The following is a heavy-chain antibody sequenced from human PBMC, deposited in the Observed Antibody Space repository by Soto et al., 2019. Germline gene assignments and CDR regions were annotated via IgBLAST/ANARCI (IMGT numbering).Heavy chain of an antibody. Sequence: SETLSLTCTVSGGSISSSSYYWGWIRQPPGKGLEWIGSIYYSGSTYYNPSLKSRVTISVDTSKNQFSLKLSSVTAADTAVYYCARQSMVRGVIRPLYYFDYWGQGALVTVSS. J-gene: IGHJ4*02. CDR3: ARQSMVRGVIRPLYYFDY. CDR1: GGSISSSSYY. CDR2: IYYSGST. V-gene: IGHV4-39*01. D-gene: IGHD3-10*01.